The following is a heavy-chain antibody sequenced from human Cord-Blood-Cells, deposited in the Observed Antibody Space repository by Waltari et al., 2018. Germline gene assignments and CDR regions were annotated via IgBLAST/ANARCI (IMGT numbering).Heavy chain of an antibody. CDR3: AKDGKVDPRGVDY. D-gene: IGHD3-10*01. V-gene: IGHV3-23*01. Sequence: EVQLLESGGGLVQPGGSLRLSCAASGFTFSSYAMSWVRQAPGKGLEGVSAIGGSGGSTYYADSVKGRFTISRDNSKNTLYLQMNSLRAEDTAVYYCAKDGKVDPRGVDYWGQGTLVTVSS. J-gene: IGHJ4*02. CDR1: GFTFSSYA. CDR2: IGGSGGST.